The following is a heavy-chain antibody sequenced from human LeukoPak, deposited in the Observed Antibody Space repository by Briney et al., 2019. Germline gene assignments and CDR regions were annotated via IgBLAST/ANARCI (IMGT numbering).Heavy chain of an antibody. CDR3: AKNRWGSVATPDS. D-gene: IGHD5-12*01. V-gene: IGHV3-30*02. Sequence: GGSLRLSCAASGFTFSSYDIHWVRLAPGKGLEWVTFIRYDGSNTYAESVKGRFTISRDNSKNTVYLQMNSLAIEDTAIYYCAKNRWGSVATPDSWGQGTVVTVSS. J-gene: IGHJ4*02. CDR1: GFTFSSYD. CDR2: IRYDGSNT.